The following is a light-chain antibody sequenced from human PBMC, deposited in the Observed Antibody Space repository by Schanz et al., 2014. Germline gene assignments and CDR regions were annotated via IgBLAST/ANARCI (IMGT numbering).Light chain of an antibody. CDR1: QTISSN. CDR2: GAS. J-gene: IGKJ5*01. Sequence: EIVMTQSPATLSVSPGERATLSCRASQTISSNLAWYQQKPGQAPRLLIYGASTRATGAPARFSGSGSGTEFTLTISSLQSEDFAVYYCQQYNKWPITFGQGTRLEIK. V-gene: IGKV3-15*01. CDR3: QQYNKWPIT.